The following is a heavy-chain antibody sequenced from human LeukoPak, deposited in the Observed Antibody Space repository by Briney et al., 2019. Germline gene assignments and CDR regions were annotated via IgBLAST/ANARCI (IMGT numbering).Heavy chain of an antibody. Sequence: PSQTLSLTCTVSGGSISSGGYYWSWIRQHPGKGLEWIGYIYYSGSTYYNPSLKSRVTISVDTSKNQFSLKLSSVTAADTAVYYCARVVRLGELSLPFDYWGQGTLVTVSS. CDR3: ARVVRLGELSLPFDY. CDR2: IYYSGST. D-gene: IGHD3-16*02. CDR1: GGSISSGGYY. V-gene: IGHV4-31*03. J-gene: IGHJ4*02.